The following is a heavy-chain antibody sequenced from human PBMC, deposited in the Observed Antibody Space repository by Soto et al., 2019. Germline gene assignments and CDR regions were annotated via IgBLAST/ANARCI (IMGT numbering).Heavy chain of an antibody. CDR3: ATNGGYYVGSGPKYFPH. Sequence: QVQLQESGPGLVKPSQTLSLTCTVSGGSISTGGYYWSWIRQHPGKGLECIGYIYYSGTTYYNPSLKSRVTISVDASKSQFSLKLSSVTAADTAVYYCATNGGYYVGSGPKYFPHWGQGTLVTVSS. CDR2: IYYSGTT. D-gene: IGHD3-10*01. V-gene: IGHV4-31*03. CDR1: GGSISTGGYY. J-gene: IGHJ1*01.